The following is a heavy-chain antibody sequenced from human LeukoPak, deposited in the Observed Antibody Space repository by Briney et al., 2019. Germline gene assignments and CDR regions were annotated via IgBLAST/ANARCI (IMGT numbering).Heavy chain of an antibody. J-gene: IGHJ4*02. Sequence: GGSLRLSCAASGFTFSNYWMHRVRQAPGKGLVWVSRINSDGSSTTYADSVKGRFTISRDNAKNTLYLQMNSLRAEDTAVYYCARRDCSGGTCYSAYWGQGTLVTVSS. CDR2: INSDGSST. V-gene: IGHV3-74*03. D-gene: IGHD2-15*01. CDR1: GFTFSNYW. CDR3: ARRDCSGGTCYSAY.